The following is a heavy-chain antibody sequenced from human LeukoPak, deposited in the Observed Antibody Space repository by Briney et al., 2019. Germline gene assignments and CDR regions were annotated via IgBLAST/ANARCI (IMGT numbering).Heavy chain of an antibody. J-gene: IGHJ4*02. D-gene: IGHD3-10*01. CDR3: AITYYYGSGSPLDY. V-gene: IGHV1-8*02. CDR1: GYTFTGYY. Sequence: ASVKVSCKASGYTFTGYYMHWVRQAPGQGLEWMGWMNPNSGNTGYAQKFQGRVTMTRNTSISTAYMELSSLRSEDTAVYYCAITYYYGSGSPLDYWGQGTLVTVSS. CDR2: MNPNSGNT.